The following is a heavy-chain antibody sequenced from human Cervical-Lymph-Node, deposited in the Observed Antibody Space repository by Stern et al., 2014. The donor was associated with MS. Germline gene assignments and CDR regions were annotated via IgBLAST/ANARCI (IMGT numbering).Heavy chain of an antibody. CDR2: FYPSDSDI. CDR1: GGSFSKYA. Sequence: EDQLVESGAEVKKPGESLKISCRNSGGSFSKYAIAWVRQMPGKGLEWMGMFYPSDSDIRSSPSFQGQVTISADQSISTAYLQWSSLKASDTAIYYCATSLDADYIGYFDSWGQGTLVTVSS. D-gene: IGHD4-11*01. V-gene: IGHV5-51*03. J-gene: IGHJ4*02. CDR3: ATSLDADYIGYFDS.